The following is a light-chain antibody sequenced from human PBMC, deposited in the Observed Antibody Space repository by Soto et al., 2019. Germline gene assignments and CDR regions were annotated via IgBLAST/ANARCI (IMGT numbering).Light chain of an antibody. CDR2: QDS. V-gene: IGLV3-1*01. CDR3: QAWDSSNVV. J-gene: IGLJ2*01. Sequence: SYELTQPPSVSVSPGQTASITCSGDKLGDKYACWYQQKPGQSPVLVIYQDSKRPSGIPERFSGSNSGNTATLTISGTQAMDKADYYCQAWDSSNVVFGGGTKVTVL. CDR1: KLGDKY.